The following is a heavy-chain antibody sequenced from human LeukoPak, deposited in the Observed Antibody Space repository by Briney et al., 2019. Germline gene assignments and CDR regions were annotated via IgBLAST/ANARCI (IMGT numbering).Heavy chain of an antibody. J-gene: IGHJ5*02. V-gene: IGHV3-48*03. CDR2: ISYSGSTT. CDR3: ARAGPPAFDP. CDR1: GITFTNFE. Sequence: PGGSLRLSCAASGITFTNFEMNWVRQAPGKGLEWVSYISYSGSTTSYADSVKGRFTISRDNAKNSLYLQMNSLRAEDTAVYYCARAGPPAFDPWGQGTLVTVSS.